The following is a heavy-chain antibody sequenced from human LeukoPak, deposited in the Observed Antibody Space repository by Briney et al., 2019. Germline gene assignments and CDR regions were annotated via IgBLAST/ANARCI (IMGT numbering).Heavy chain of an antibody. Sequence: GGSLRLSCAASGFTFSSYAMHWVRQAPGKGLEWVAVISYDGSNKYYADSVKGRFTISRDNSKNTLYLQMSSLRAEDTAVYYCARSPFYSGFDYWGQGTLVTVSS. CDR3: ARSPFYSGFDY. V-gene: IGHV3-30-3*01. J-gene: IGHJ4*02. D-gene: IGHD2-15*01. CDR2: ISYDGSNK. CDR1: GFTFSSYA.